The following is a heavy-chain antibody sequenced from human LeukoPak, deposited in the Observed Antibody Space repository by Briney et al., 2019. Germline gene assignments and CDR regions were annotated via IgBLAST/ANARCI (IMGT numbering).Heavy chain of an antibody. CDR1: GFSVNNKY. V-gene: IGHV3-66*01. D-gene: IGHD7-27*01. Sequence: GGSLRLSCAASGFSVNNKYMSWVRQAPGKGLEWVSVIYSGATTYYADSVKGRFTISRDNSKNTLYLQMNSLRAEDTAVYYCARSTGDRFDPWGQGTLVTVSS. CDR2: IYSGATT. J-gene: IGHJ5*02. CDR3: ARSTGDRFDP.